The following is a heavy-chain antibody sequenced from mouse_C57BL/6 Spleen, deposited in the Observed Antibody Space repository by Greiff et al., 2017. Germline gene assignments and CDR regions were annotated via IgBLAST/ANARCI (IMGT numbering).Heavy chain of an antibody. CDR2: INPYNGDT. CDR1: GYSFTGYF. CDR3: ARHYGRSYYAMDY. Sequence: VQLQQSGPELVKPGDSVKISCKASGYSFTGYFMNWVMQSHGKSLEWIGRINPYNGDTFYNQKFKGKATLTVDKSSSTAHMELRSLTSEDSAVYDCARHYGRSYYAMDYWGQGTSVTVSS. J-gene: IGHJ4*01. V-gene: IGHV1-20*01. D-gene: IGHD1-1*01.